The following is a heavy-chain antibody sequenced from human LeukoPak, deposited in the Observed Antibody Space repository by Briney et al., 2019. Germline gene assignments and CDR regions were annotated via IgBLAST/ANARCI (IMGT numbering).Heavy chain of an antibody. Sequence: GGSLRLSCAASGFTFSSYGMSWVRQAPGKGLEWVSAISGSGDGTYYADSVKGRFTISRDNSKNTLYLQMNSLRAEDTAVYYCARGHYYDSSGATSKVDYWGQATLVTVSS. CDR1: GFTFSSYG. CDR2: ISGSGDGT. D-gene: IGHD3-22*01. CDR3: ARGHYYDSSGATSKVDY. V-gene: IGHV3-23*01. J-gene: IGHJ4*02.